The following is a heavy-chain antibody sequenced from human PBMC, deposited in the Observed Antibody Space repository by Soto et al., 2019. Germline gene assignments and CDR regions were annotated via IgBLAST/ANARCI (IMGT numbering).Heavy chain of an antibody. V-gene: IGHV1-3*04. D-gene: IGHD1-26*01. J-gene: IGHJ4*02. CDR2: INTGNGNT. Sequence: QVHLVQSGAEEKQPGASVKVSCKASGYNFIDYTIHWVRQAPGQRLEWMGWINTGNGNTKYSQNFQGRVTITRDTSASTAYMEFSSLRSEDTAMYYCARKDELWDSCDLDYWGQGTLVTVSS. CDR1: GYNFIDYT. CDR3: ARKDELWDSCDLDY.